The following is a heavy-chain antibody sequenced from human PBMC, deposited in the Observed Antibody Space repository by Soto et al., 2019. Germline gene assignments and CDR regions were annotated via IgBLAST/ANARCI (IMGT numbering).Heavy chain of an antibody. CDR1: GFTFSSYA. V-gene: IGHV3-23*01. Sequence: LRLSCAASGFTFSSYAMTWVRQSPGKGLEWVSGVSGTGGSAYYADSVKGRFTISRDKSTNTLYLHMNSLRAEDTAVYYCARGSAYSDYDLEYWGQGTLVTVSS. CDR2: VSGTGGSA. J-gene: IGHJ4*02. D-gene: IGHD4-17*01. CDR3: ARGSAYSDYDLEY.